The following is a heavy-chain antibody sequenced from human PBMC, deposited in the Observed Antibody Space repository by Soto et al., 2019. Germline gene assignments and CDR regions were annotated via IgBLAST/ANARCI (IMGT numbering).Heavy chain of an antibody. CDR1: GGSISSGGYY. CDR3: ARGVQQNWFDP. J-gene: IGHJ5*02. V-gene: IGHV4-31*03. CDR2: IYYSGST. Sequence: SEILSLTCTVSGGSISSGGYYWSWIRQHPGKGLEWIGYIYYSGSTYYNPSLKSRVTISVDTSKNQFSLKLSSVTAADTAVYYCARGVQQNWFDPWGQGTLVTVSS. D-gene: IGHD6-13*01.